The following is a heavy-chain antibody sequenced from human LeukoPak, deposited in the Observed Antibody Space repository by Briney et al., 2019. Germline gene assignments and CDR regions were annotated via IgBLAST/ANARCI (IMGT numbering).Heavy chain of an antibody. CDR3: ARVGRGRDGYNI. CDR2: INPNSGGT. D-gene: IGHD5-24*01. Sequence: ASVKVSCKASGYTFTSYDINWVRQATGQGLEWMGWINPNSGGTNYAQKFQGRVTMTRDTSISTAYMELSRLRSDDTAVYYCARVGRGRDGYNIWGQGTLVTVSS. CDR1: GYTFTSYD. J-gene: IGHJ4*02. V-gene: IGHV1-2*02.